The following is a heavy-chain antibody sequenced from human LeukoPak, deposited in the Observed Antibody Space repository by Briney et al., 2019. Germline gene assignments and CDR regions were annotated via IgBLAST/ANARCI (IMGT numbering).Heavy chain of an antibody. CDR1: GGSISSYY. V-gene: IGHV4-59*08. D-gene: IGHD3-9*01. J-gene: IGHJ4*02. CDR2: IYYSGST. Sequence: SETLSLTCTVSGGSISSYYWSWIRQPPGKGLEWIGYIYYSGSTNYNPSLKSRVTISVDTSKNQFSLKLGSVTAADTAVYYCARLGRDYDILTGYYHPPLWGQGTLVTVSS. CDR3: ARLGRDYDILTGYYHPPL.